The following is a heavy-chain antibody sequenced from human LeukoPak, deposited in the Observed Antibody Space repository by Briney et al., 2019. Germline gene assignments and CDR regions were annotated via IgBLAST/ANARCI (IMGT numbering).Heavy chain of an antibody. J-gene: IGHJ3*02. D-gene: IGHD4-23*01. CDR1: GGFLTAYY. CDR3: APLTGGDDAFDI. V-gene: IGHV4-59*01. CDR2: IFYTGST. Sequence: PSETLSLTCTVSGGFLTAYYWGWIRQPPGKGLEWIGYIFYTGSTNYNPSLKSRVTISVLTSKNRFSMKLSSVPAADTAVYYCAPLTGGDDAFDIWGQGTMVTVSS.